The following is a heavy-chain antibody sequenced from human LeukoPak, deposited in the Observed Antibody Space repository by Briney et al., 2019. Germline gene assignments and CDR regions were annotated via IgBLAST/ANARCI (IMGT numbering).Heavy chain of an antibody. V-gene: IGHV3-23*01. D-gene: IGHD3-10*01. J-gene: IGHJ4*02. CDR1: EFTFSSYA. CDR3: AKDPYQTYRETGSARPDH. CDR2: IIGSGDYT. Sequence: GGSLRLSCAASEFTFSSYAMTWVRQAPGKGLEWVSSIIGSGDYTNYADSVEGRFTISRDNSKNTLYLQMYSLRAEDTAVYYCAKDPYQTYRETGSARPDHWGQGTLVTVSS.